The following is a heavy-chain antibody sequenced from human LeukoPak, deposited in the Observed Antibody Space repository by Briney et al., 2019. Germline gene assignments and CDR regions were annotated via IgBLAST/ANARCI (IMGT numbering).Heavy chain of an antibody. J-gene: IGHJ4*02. CDR1: GFTFSSYA. CDR2: ISGSGGST. CDR3: AKAGVEQWLAYYFDY. V-gene: IGHV3-23*01. Sequence: GGSLRLSCAASGFTFSSYAMSWVRQAPRKGLEWVSAISGSGGSTYYADSVKGRFTISRDNSKNTLYLQMNSLRAEDTAVYYCAKAGVEQWLAYYFDYWGQGTLVTVSS. D-gene: IGHD6-19*01.